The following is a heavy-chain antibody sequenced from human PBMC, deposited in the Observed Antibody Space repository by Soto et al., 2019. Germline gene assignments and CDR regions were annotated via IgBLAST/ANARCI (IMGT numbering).Heavy chain of an antibody. CDR3: ARHYYGSDYYYYGMDV. CDR1: GGSISSYY. V-gene: IGHV4-59*08. CDR2: IYYSGST. J-gene: IGHJ6*02. D-gene: IGHD3-10*01. Sequence: QVQLQESGPGLVKPSETLSLTCTVSGGSISSYYWSWIRQPPVKGMEWIGYIYYSGSTNYNPSLTNRVTISLDTSKNQSSLKLSSVTAADTAVYYCARHYYGSDYYYYGMDVWGQGTTVTVSS.